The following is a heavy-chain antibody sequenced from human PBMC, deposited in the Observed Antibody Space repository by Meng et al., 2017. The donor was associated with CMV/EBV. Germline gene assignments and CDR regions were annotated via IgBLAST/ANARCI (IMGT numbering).Heavy chain of an antibody. V-gene: IGHV4-31*02. J-gene: IGHJ5*02. CDR3: ARELWFGYNWFDP. D-gene: IGHD3-10*01. Sequence: TVSGGSISRGGYYWSWSRQHPGKGLEWIGYSYYSGRTYYNPSLKSRVTISVDTSKNQFSLTLSSVTAADTAVYYCARELWFGYNWFDPWGQGTLVTVSS. CDR2: SYYSGRT. CDR1: GGSISRGGYY.